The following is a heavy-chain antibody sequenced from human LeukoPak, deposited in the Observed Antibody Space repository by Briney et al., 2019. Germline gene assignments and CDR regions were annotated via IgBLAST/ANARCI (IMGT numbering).Heavy chain of an antibody. CDR1: GGSFSGYY. D-gene: IGHD6-13*01. CDR3: ARGPAAVDY. Sequence: SETLSLTCAVYGGSFSGYYWSWIRQPPGKGLEWIGEINHSGSTNYNPSLKSRVTISVDTSKNQFSLKLSSVTAADTAVYYCARGPAAVDYWGQGTLVTVST. J-gene: IGHJ4*02. V-gene: IGHV4-34*01. CDR2: INHSGST.